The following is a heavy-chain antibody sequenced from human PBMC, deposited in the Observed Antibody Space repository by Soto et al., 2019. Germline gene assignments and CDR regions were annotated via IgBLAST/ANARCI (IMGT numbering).Heavy chain of an antibody. CDR2: IKSKIDGGTT. CDR3: TTDYIYYGLYNYVPGRHYPKYV. V-gene: IGHV3-15*07. J-gene: IGHJ6*04. Sequence: GSLRLSCAASGFTFSDAWMNWVRQAPGKWLEWVGRIKSKIDGGTTDYAAPVKGRFTISRDDSKNTLHLQMNSLKTEDTAVYYCTTDYIYYGLYNYVPGRHYPKYVCGKGTTDTVSS. D-gene: IGHD3-10*02. CDR1: GFTFSDAW.